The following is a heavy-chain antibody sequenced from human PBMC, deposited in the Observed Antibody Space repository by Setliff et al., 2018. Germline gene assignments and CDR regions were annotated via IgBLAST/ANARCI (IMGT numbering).Heavy chain of an antibody. CDR3: ERDAAYFDILTGTNYLDP. D-gene: IGHD3-9*01. CDR1: GSSFRSFA. Sequence: GGSLRLSCVASGSSFRSFAMSWFRQAPGKGLEWFSTLSGSGVSTYYLDSAKGRFTISRDNSKNTLYLQMNSLRTEVTGVYYCERDAAYFDILTGTNYLDPWGQGTLLTVSS. CDR2: LSGSGVST. J-gene: IGHJ5*02. V-gene: IGHV3-23*01.